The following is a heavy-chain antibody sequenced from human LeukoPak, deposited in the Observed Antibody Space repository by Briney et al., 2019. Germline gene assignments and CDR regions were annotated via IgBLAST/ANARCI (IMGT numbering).Heavy chain of an antibody. D-gene: IGHD1-26*01. CDR2: IFHSGGT. Sequence: PSETLSLTCAVSGGSITSSNWWSWVRQPPGKGLEWIGEIFHSGGTNYNPSLKSRVSISVDKSKTQFSLKLSSVTAADTAVYYCARAPIEGAIGESAFDIWGQGTMVTVSS. CDR3: ARAPIEGAIGESAFDI. J-gene: IGHJ3*02. CDR1: GGSITSSNW. V-gene: IGHV4-4*02.